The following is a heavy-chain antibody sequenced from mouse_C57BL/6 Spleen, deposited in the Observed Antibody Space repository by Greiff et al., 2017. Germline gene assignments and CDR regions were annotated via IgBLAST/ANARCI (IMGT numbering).Heavy chain of an antibody. CDR2: ISDGGSYT. Sequence: QGVESGGGLVKPGGSLKLSCAASGFTFSSYAMSLVRPTPEKRLEWVATISDGGSYTYYPDNVKGRFTISRDNAENNLYLQMSHLKSEDTAMYYCARDWGHYYGSRPYWYFDVWGTGTTVTVSS. CDR3: ARDWGHYYGSRPYWYFDV. J-gene: IGHJ1*03. CDR1: GFTFSSYA. D-gene: IGHD1-1*01. V-gene: IGHV5-4*01.